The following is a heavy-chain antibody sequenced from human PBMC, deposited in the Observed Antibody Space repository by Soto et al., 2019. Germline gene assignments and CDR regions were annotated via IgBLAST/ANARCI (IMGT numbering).Heavy chain of an antibody. CDR1: GFTFSSHA. V-gene: IGHV3-23*01. J-gene: IGHJ4*02. CDR3: AKDPGSGYDLIRYFDY. D-gene: IGHD5-12*01. Sequence: GGSLRLSCAASGFTFSSHAMSWVRQAPGKGLEWVSAISGSGGSTYYADSVKGRFTISRDNSKNTLYLQMNSLRAEDTAVYYCAKDPGSGYDLIRYFDYWGQGTLVTVSS. CDR2: ISGSGGST.